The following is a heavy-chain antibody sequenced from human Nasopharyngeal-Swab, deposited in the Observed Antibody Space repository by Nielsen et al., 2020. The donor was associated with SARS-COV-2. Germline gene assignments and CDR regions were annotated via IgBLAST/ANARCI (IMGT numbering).Heavy chain of an antibody. V-gene: IGHV4-59*08. Sequence: SETLSLTCTVSGGSISSYYCSWIRQPPGKGLAWIGYIYYSGSTNYNPSLKSRVTISVDPSKNQFSLKLSSVTAADTAVYYCARSVPAAMNYYYYYMDVWGKGTTVTVSS. CDR2: IYYSGST. J-gene: IGHJ6*03. CDR3: ARSVPAAMNYYYYYMDV. D-gene: IGHD2-2*01. CDR1: GGSISSYY.